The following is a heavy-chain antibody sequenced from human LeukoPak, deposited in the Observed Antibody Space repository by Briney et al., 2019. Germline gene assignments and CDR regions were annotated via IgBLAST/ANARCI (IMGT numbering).Heavy chain of an antibody. CDR3: ARDPRPSYDSSGYYYYPGDY. J-gene: IGHJ4*02. CDR2: IKPDGSEK. V-gene: IGHV3-7*01. CDR1: GFTFSSYW. D-gene: IGHD3-22*01. Sequence: GGSLRLSCAASGFTFSSYWMSWVRQAPGKGLEWVANIKPDGSEKYYVDSVEGRFTISRDNAKNSLYLQMDSLRAEDTAVYYCARDPRPSYDSSGYYYYPGDYWGQGTLVTVSS.